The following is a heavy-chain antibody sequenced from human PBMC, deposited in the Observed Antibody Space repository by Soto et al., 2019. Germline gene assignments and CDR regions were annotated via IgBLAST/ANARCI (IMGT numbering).Heavy chain of an antibody. V-gene: IGHV3-23*01. Sequence: PGGSLRLSCGAAGLTFDNYSVGWVRQTPGKGLEWVSTVSGSGGSTYYADSVKGRFTISRDNSKNTLYLQMNSLRAEDTAVYYCAKAAMVRGVLTESIWGQGTLVTVSS. CDR2: VSGSGGST. J-gene: IGHJ4*02. CDR3: AKAAMVRGVLTESI. D-gene: IGHD3-10*01. CDR1: GLTFDNYS.